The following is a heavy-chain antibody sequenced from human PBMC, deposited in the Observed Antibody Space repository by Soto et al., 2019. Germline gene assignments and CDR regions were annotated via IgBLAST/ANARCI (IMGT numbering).Heavy chain of an antibody. J-gene: IGHJ4*02. V-gene: IGHV3-23*01. CDR2: ISGGGTTT. Sequence: EVQLLESGGGLVQPGGSLRLSCAASGFTFSSSAMSWVRQAPGKGLEWVSAISGGGTTTYYADSVRGRFTISRDNSKNTLHLQMDSLRAEDTAVYYCARGYISLGHFDNWGQGTLVTVSS. CDR3: ARGYISLGHFDN. CDR1: GFTFSSSA. D-gene: IGHD1-26*01.